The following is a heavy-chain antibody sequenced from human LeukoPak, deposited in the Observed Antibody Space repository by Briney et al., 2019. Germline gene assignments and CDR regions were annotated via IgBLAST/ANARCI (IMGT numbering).Heavy chain of an antibody. V-gene: IGHV4-59*01. D-gene: IGHD6-13*01. Sequence: SETLSLTCAVYGGSFSGYYWSWIRQPPGKGLEWIGYIYYSGSTNYNPSLKSRVTISVDTSKNQFSLKLSSVTAADTAVYYCARAGTGYQFGYWGQGTLVTVSS. J-gene: IGHJ4*02. CDR1: GGSFSGYY. CDR2: IYYSGST. CDR3: ARAGTGYQFGY.